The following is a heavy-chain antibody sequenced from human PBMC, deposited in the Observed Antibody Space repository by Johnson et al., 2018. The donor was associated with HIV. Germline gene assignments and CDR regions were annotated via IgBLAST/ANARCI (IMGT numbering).Heavy chain of an antibody. CDR1: GFSFSNYD. CDR2: IGTAGDT. V-gene: IGHV3-13*01. CDR3: ARRSSSWDAFDI. D-gene: IGHD6-13*01. Sequence: VQLVESGGGLVQPGGSLRLSCAASGFSFSNYDMHWVRQVTGYGLEWVSGIGTAGDTYYRGSVKGRFTISRENAKNSLYLQMNSLRAGDTAVYYCARRSSSWDAFDIWGQGTMVTVSS. J-gene: IGHJ3*02.